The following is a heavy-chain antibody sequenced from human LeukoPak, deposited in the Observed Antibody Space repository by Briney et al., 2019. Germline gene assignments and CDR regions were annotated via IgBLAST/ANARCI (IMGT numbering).Heavy chain of an antibody. Sequence: GASVKVSCKASGYTFTNFGISWVRQAPGQGPEWMGWISAYNGNTNYAQNVQDRVTLTTDTSTTTSYMELRSLKSDDMAVYYCARDKDEDYDTSGMFQYWGQGTLVTVSS. J-gene: IGHJ1*01. CDR3: ARDKDEDYDTSGMFQY. CDR2: ISAYNGNT. D-gene: IGHD3-22*01. V-gene: IGHV1-18*03. CDR1: GYTFTNFG.